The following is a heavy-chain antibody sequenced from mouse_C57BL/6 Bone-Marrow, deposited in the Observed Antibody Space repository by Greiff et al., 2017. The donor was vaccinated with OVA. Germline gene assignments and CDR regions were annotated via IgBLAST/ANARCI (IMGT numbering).Heavy chain of an antibody. CDR1: GYTFTSYG. Sequence: QVQLKESGAELARPGASVKLSCKASGYTFTSYGISWVKQRTGQGLEWIGEIYPRSGNTYYNEKFKGKATLTADKSSSTAYMELRSLTSEDSAVYFCARWGVVAYYFDYWGQGTTLTVPS. J-gene: IGHJ2*01. V-gene: IGHV1-81*01. CDR2: IYPRSGNT. CDR3: ARWGVVAYYFDY. D-gene: IGHD1-1*01.